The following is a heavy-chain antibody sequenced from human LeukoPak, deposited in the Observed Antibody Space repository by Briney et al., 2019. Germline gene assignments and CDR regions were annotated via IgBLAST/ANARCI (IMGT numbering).Heavy chain of an antibody. V-gene: IGHV3-48*04. J-gene: IGHJ6*04. D-gene: IGHD3-10*02. CDR3: AELGITVIGGV. Sequence: GGSLRLSCAASGFTFSSYSMNWVRQAPGKGLEWVSSISSSGSTIYYADSVKGRFTISRDNAKNSLYLQMNSLRAEDTAVYYCAELGITVIGGVWGKGTTVTISS. CDR1: GFTFSSYS. CDR2: ISSSGSTI.